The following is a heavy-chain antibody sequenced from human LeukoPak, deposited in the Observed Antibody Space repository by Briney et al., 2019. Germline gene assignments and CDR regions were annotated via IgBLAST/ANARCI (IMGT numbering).Heavy chain of an antibody. J-gene: IGHJ6*03. CDR2: VDPEDGET. V-gene: IGHV1-69-2*01. CDR1: GYTFTDYY. Sequence: ASVKVSCKVSGYTFTDYYMHWVQQAPGKGLEWMGLVDPEDGETIYAEKFQGRVTITADTSTDTAYMELSSLRSEDTAVYYCATGKGDYYYHMDVWGKGTTVTVSS. CDR3: ATGKGDYYYHMDV.